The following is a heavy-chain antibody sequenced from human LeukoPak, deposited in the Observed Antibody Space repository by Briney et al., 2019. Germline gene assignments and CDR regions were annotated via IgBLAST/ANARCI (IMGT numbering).Heavy chain of an antibody. D-gene: IGHD4-17*01. CDR3: AGAGMRYGDLLDY. V-gene: IGHV3-74*01. Sequence: GGSLRLSCAASGFTFSSYWMHWVRQAPGKGLVWVSRINSDGSSTSYADSVKGRFTISRDNAKNSLYLQMNSLRAEDTAVYYCAGAGMRYGDLLDYWGQGTLVTVSS. J-gene: IGHJ4*02. CDR2: INSDGSST. CDR1: GFTFSSYW.